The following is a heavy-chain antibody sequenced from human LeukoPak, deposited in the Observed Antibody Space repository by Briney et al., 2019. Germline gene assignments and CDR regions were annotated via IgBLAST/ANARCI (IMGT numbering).Heavy chain of an antibody. J-gene: IGHJ5*02. CDR1: GGSFSSGGYY. V-gene: IGHV4-31*03. CDR2: IYYSGNT. D-gene: IGHD2-15*01. Sequence: PSETLSLTCTVSGGSFSSGGYYWMCIRQPPGKGVEGGGYIYYSGNTYHTPSLKRRVTILVDTSKNQFSLKMSCVTAADTAVYYCARGAYCSGGSCYSGFDPWGQGPLVPVSS. CDR3: ARGAYCSGGSCYSGFDP.